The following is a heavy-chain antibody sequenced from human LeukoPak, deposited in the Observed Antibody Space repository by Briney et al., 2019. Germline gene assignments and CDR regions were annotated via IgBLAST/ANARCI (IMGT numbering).Heavy chain of an antibody. CDR2: IYYSGST. CDR1: GGSIISSSYY. J-gene: IGHJ4*02. D-gene: IGHD2-8*01. Sequence: PSETLSLTCTVSGGSIISSSYYWGWIRQPPRKGLEWIGSIYYSGSTYYNPSLKSRVTISVDTSKNQFSLKLSSVTAADTAVYYCARHNGDWGQGTLVTVSS. V-gene: IGHV4-39*01. CDR3: ARHNGD.